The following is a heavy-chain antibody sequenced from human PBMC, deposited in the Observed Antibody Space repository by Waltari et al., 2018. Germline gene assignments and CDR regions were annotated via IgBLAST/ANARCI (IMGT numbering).Heavy chain of an antibody. CDR1: GFTFSSYG. D-gene: IGHD6-19*01. CDR2: IWYDGRNK. CDR3: ARDGIAVAIDAFDI. J-gene: IGHJ3*02. V-gene: IGHV3-33*01. Sequence: QVQLVESGGGVVQPGRSLRLSCAASGFTFSSYGMHWVRQAPGKGLEWVAVIWYDGRNKYYADSVKGRFTISRDNSKNTLYLQMNSLRAEDTAVYYCARDGIAVAIDAFDIWGQGTMVTVSS.